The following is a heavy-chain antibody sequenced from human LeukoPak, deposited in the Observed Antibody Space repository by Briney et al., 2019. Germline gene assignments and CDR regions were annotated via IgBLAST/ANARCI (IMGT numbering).Heavy chain of an antibody. CDR1: GFTFSSYW. V-gene: IGHV3-7*01. CDR3: AREYYYGMDV. Sequence: GGSLRLSCAASGFTFSSYWTSWVRQAPGKGLEWVANMKYDGSEKYSVDSVKGRFTTSRDNARNSLYLQMNSLRAEDTAVYYCAREYYYGMDVWGQGTTVTVSS. J-gene: IGHJ6*02. CDR2: MKYDGSEK.